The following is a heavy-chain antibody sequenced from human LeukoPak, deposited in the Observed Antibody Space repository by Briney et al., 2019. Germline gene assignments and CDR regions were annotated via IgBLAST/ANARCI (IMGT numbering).Heavy chain of an antibody. CDR2: IYYSGST. J-gene: IGHJ4*02. V-gene: IGHV4-61*01. Sequence: SETLSLTCTVSGGSVSSGSYYWSWIRQPPGKGLEWIGYIYYSGSTNYNPSLKSRVTISVDTSKNQFSLKLSSVTAADTAVYYCAREALEYCSGGSCYSTALDYWGQGTVVTVSS. D-gene: IGHD2-15*01. CDR1: GGSVSSGSYY. CDR3: AREALEYCSGGSCYSTALDY.